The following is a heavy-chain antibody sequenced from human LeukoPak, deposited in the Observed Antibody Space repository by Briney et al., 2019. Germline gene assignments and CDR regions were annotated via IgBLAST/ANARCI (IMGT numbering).Heavy chain of an antibody. D-gene: IGHD3-22*01. CDR2: ISGSGGST. Sequence: GGSLRLSCAASGFTFSSYAMSWVRQAPGKGLEWVSAISGSGGSTYYADSVKGRFTISRDNSKNTLYLQMNSLRAEDTAVYHCAKDRFISDSSGYYYQLDYWGQGTLVTVSS. CDR1: GFTFSSYA. J-gene: IGHJ4*02. V-gene: IGHV3-23*01. CDR3: AKDRFISDSSGYYYQLDY.